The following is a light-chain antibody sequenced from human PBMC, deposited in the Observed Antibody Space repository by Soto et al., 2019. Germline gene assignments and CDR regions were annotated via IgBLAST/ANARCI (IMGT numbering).Light chain of an antibody. CDR2: EGS. Sequence: QSVLTQPASVSGSPGQSITISCTGTSSDVGSYNLVSWYQQHPGKAPKLMIYEGSKRPSGVSDRFSGSKSGNTASLTISGIQAEDEADYYCCSYAGGSTYVIFGGRTKVTVL. V-gene: IGLV2-23*01. J-gene: IGLJ2*01. CDR1: SSDVGSYNL. CDR3: CSYAGGSTYVI.